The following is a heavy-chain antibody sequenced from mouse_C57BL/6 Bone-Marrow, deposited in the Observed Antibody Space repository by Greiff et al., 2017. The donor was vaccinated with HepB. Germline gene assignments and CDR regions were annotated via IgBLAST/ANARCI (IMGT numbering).Heavy chain of an antibody. D-gene: IGHD2-1*01. J-gene: IGHJ3*01. Sequence: EVKLQQSGAELVRPGASVKLSCTASGFNIKDDYMHWVKQRPEQGLEWIGWIDPENGDTEYASKFQGKATITADTSSNTAYLQLSSLTSEDTAVYYCTTGNGNFAWFAYWGQGTLVTVSA. CDR2: IDPENGDT. CDR1: GFNIKDDY. V-gene: IGHV14-4*01. CDR3: TTGNGNFAWFAY.